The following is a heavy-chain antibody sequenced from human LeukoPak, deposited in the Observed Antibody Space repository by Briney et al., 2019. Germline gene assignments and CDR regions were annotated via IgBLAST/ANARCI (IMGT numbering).Heavy chain of an antibody. Sequence: SETRSLTWTVSGASISSYYWSWIRQPAGKALEWIGRIYVTGSTTYNPSLESRVTMSLDTSKNHFSLKLRSVTAADTAVYYCARDSGTTGEVKFDPWGQGTLVTVSS. CDR2: IYVTGST. J-gene: IGHJ5*02. V-gene: IGHV4-4*07. D-gene: IGHD1-7*01. CDR3: ARDSGTTGEVKFDP. CDR1: GASISSYY.